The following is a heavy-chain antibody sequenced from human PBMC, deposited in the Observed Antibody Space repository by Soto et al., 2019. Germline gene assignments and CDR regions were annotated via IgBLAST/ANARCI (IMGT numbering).Heavy chain of an antibody. D-gene: IGHD3-22*01. J-gene: IGHJ3*02. CDR1: GGTFSSYT. CDR3: ARGDRRYEAFDI. Sequence: SLKVSCKASGGTFSSYTISWVRQAPGQGLEWMGRIIPILGIANYAQKFQGRVTITADKSTSTAYMELSSLRSEDTAVYYCARGDRRYEAFDIWGQGTMVTVSS. V-gene: IGHV1-69*02. CDR2: IIPILGIA.